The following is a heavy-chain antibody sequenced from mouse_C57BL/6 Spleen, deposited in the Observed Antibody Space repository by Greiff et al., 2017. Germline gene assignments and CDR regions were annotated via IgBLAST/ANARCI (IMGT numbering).Heavy chain of an antibody. CDR1: GFTFSDYG. D-gene: IGHD2-4*01. CDR2: ISSGSSTI. CDR3: ARYDYDGTLYNYAMAY. Sequence: EVQVVESGGGLVKPGGSLKLSCAASGFTFSDYGMHWVRQAPEKGLEWVAYISSGSSTIYYADTVKGRFTISRDNAKNTLFLQMTSLRSEDTAMYYCARYDYDGTLYNYAMAYWGQGTSVTVSS. J-gene: IGHJ4*01. V-gene: IGHV5-17*01.